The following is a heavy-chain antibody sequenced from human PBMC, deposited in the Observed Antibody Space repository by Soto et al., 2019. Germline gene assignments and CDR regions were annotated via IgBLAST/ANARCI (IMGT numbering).Heavy chain of an antibody. D-gene: IGHD1-1*01. CDR3: ARAHPNWYGVEYWYGLDV. V-gene: IGHV3-11*01. J-gene: IGHJ6*02. CDR2: ISGSGKTI. Sequence: GGSLRLSCAASGFTFSDYFMSWIRQAPGKGLESVSYISGSGKTIYYADSLKGRFTISRDNAKNSLYLQMNSLRADDTAVYYCARAHPNWYGVEYWYGLDVWGQGTTVTV. CDR1: GFTFSDYF.